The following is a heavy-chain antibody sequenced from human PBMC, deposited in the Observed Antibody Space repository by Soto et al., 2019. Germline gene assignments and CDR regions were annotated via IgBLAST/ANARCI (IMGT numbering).Heavy chain of an antibody. D-gene: IGHD2-15*01. CDR1: GFTFSTYD. J-gene: IGHJ6*02. CDR3: VRVGYCSGGSCPGTYYGMDV. V-gene: IGHV3-13*01. Sequence: GGSLRLSCAASGFTFSTYDMHWVRQATGKGLEWVSAIGTVGDTYYPGSVKGRFTISRENGKNSFYLQMNSLRAGDTAVYYCVRVGYCSGGSCPGTYYGMDVWGQGTTVTVSS. CDR2: IGTVGDT.